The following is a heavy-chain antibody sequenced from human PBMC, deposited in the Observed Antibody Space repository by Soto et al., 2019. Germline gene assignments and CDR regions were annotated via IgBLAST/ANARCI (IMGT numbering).Heavy chain of an antibody. CDR2: INWNSGSI. CDR1: GFTFDDYA. CDR3: VKDESINWYSGHFRH. V-gene: IGHV3-9*01. J-gene: IGHJ1*01. D-gene: IGHD6-13*01. Sequence: EVQLVESGGGLVQPGRSLRLSCAASGFTFDDYAMHWVRQVPGKGLEWVSGINWNSGSIGYGDSVKGRFAISRDNAKNSLQLQMNRLSAEDTDFYYCVKDESINWYSGHFRHWGQGTLVTVSS.